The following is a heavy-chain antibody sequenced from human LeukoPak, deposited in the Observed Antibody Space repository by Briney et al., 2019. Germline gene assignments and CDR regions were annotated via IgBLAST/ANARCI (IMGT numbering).Heavy chain of an antibody. J-gene: IGHJ3*02. CDR1: GGSISSGSYY. V-gene: IGHV4-61*02. CDR3: ARPGAYSDAFDI. D-gene: IGHD2-15*01. CDR2: IYTSGST. Sequence: SETLSLTCTVSGGSISSGSYYWSWIRQPAGKGLEWIGRIYTSGSTNYNPSLKSRVTISVDTSKNQFSLKLSSVTAADTAVYYCARPGAYSDAFDIWGQGTMVTVSS.